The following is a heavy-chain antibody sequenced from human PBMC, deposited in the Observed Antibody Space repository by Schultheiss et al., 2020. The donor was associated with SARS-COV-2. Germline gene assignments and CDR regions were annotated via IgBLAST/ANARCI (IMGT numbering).Heavy chain of an antibody. J-gene: IGHJ4*02. CDR1: GYSISSGYY. Sequence: SETLSLTCAVSGYSISSGYYWGWIRQPPGKGLEWIGSIYHSGSTYYNPSLKSRVTISVDTSKNQFSLHLSSVTAADTAVYYCARGLGGYWGQGTLVTVSS. CDR3: ARGLGGY. V-gene: IGHV4-38-2*01. CDR2: IYHSGST. D-gene: IGHD3-16*01.